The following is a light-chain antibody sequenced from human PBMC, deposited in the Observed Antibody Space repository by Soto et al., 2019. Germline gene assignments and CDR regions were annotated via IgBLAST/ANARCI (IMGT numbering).Light chain of an antibody. Sequence: EIELTQSPGILSLSPGERASLSCGASQSISSSFLAWYQQKPGQAPRLLIYGASSRATGIPHMFSDTGSEPEFTLTISRLDPEDFALYYWQQYDSSPITFGQGTRLETK. CDR3: QQYDSSPIT. CDR1: QSISSSF. CDR2: GAS. J-gene: IGKJ5*01. V-gene: IGKV3-20*01.